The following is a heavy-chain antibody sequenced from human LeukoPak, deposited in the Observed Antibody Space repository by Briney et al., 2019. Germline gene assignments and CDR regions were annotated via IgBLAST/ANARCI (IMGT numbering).Heavy chain of an antibody. Sequence: SETLSLTCTVSGGSFGSATYYWSWIRQHPGKGLEWIGYIYSIGNTRYNPSLKSRVSMSLDTSKNQFSLKLTSLTAADTAVYYCAREMTTVNSRWFDPWGQGTLVTVSS. J-gene: IGHJ5*02. CDR2: IYSIGNT. CDR1: GGSFGSATYY. CDR3: AREMTTVNSRWFDP. V-gene: IGHV4-31*03. D-gene: IGHD4-17*01.